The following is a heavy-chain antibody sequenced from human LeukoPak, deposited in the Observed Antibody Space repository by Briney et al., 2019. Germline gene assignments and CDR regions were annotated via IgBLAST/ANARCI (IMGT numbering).Heavy chain of an antibody. V-gene: IGHV3-7*01. Sequence: TGGSLRLSCAASGFTFSNYWMTRVRPAPGKGLEWVANIKQDGSERYYEDSVKGRVAISRDNAKNSLYLQMNSLRAEDTAVYYCARGSDAVTGPNSWYFDVWGRGTLVTVSS. D-gene: IGHD6-19*01. J-gene: IGHJ2*01. CDR3: ARGSDAVTGPNSWYFDV. CDR2: IKQDGSER. CDR1: GFTFSNYW.